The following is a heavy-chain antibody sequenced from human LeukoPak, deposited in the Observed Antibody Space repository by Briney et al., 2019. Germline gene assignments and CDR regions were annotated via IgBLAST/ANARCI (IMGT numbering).Heavy chain of an antibody. V-gene: IGHV1-8*01. CDR3: ARVGGYSYVYSIGH. CDR2: MNPNSGNT. Sequence: GASVKVSCKASGYTFTNYDINWVRQATGQGLEWMGWMNPNSGNTGYAQKFQGRVTMTRNTSISTAYMELSSLRSEDTAVYYCARVGGYSYVYSIGHWGQGPLVTVSS. J-gene: IGHJ4*02. CDR1: GYTFTNYD. D-gene: IGHD5-18*01.